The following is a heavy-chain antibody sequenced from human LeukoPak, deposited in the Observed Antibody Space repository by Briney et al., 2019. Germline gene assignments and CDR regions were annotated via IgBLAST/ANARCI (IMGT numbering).Heavy chain of an antibody. CDR3: WLEKVVAAYFDS. D-gene: IGHD2-15*01. V-gene: IGHV4-39*07. J-gene: IGHJ4*02. CDR2: IYSGGIT. Sequence: TASETLSLTCTVSGGSISSTGSFWGWIRQPPGKGLEWIGSIYSGGITYYNPSLKSRVTISEDTSKNQFSLKMTSMTAADTAIYYCWLEKVVAAYFDSWGQGTLVTVSS. CDR1: GGSISSTGSF.